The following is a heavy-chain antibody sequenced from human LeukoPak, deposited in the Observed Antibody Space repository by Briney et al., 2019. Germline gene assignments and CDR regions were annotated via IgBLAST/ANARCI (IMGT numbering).Heavy chain of an antibody. Sequence: GGSLRLSCAASGFTFSRYGMHWVRQAPGKGLEWVAVIIHDGSNKDYADSVKGRFTISRDNSKNTLYLQMNSLRTEDTAVYYCAKVPTAVGSGSYWGQGTLVTVSS. J-gene: IGHJ4*02. CDR2: IIHDGSNK. V-gene: IGHV3-30*18. CDR3: AKVPTAVGSGSY. D-gene: IGHD3-10*01. CDR1: GFTFSRYG.